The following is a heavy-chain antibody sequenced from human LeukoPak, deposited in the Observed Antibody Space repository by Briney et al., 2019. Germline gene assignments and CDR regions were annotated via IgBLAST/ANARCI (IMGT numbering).Heavy chain of an antibody. CDR3: ARDYQFWSGYLHYYYYYMDV. D-gene: IGHD3-3*01. V-gene: IGHV4-61*02. CDR2: IYTSGST. J-gene: IGHJ6*03. CDR1: GGSISSGSYY. Sequence: SQTLSLTCTVSGGSISSGSYYWSCIRQPAGKGLEWIGRIYTSGSTNYNPSLKSRVTISVDTSKNQFSLKLSSVTAADTAVYYCARDYQFWSGYLHYYYYYMDVWGKGTTVTVSS.